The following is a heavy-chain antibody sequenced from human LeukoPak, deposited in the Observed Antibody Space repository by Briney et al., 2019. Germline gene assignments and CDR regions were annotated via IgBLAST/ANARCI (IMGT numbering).Heavy chain of an antibody. CDR1: GGSISSSSYY. D-gene: IGHD1-26*01. CDR2: IYYSGST. J-gene: IGHJ3*02. V-gene: IGHV4-39*07. CDR3: ARDHSGSYGSDAFDI. Sequence: PSETLSLTCTVSGGSISSSSYYWGWIRQPPGKGLEWIGSIYYSGSTYYNPSLKSRVTISVDTSKNQFSLKLSSVTAADTAVYYCARDHSGSYGSDAFDIWGQGTMVTVSS.